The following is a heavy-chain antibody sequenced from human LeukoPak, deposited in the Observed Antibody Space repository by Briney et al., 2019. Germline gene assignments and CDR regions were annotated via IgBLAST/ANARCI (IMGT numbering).Heavy chain of an antibody. V-gene: IGHV5-51*01. Sequence: GESLKISCKGSGYSFTSYWIGWVRQMPGKGLEWMGIIYPGDSDTRYSPSFQGQVTISADKSISTAYLQWSILKASDTAMYYCARLVVPVTYYFDYWGQGTLVTVSS. CDR2: IYPGDSDT. D-gene: IGHD2-2*01. CDR3: ARLVVPVTYYFDY. J-gene: IGHJ4*02. CDR1: GYSFTSYW.